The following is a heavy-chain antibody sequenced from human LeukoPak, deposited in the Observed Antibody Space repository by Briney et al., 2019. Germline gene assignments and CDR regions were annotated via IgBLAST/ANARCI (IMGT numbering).Heavy chain of an antibody. CDR2: ISGSGGST. J-gene: IGHJ3*01. Sequence: SGGSLRLSCAASGFTFSSYAMSWVRQAPGKGLEWVSAISGSGGSTYYADSVKGRFTISRDNAWNSLFLQMNSLRDEDTAVYYCARDLNTVVPGAFDFWGQGTMVTVSS. D-gene: IGHD1/OR15-1a*01. CDR1: GFTFSSYA. V-gene: IGHV3-23*01. CDR3: ARDLNTVVPGAFDF.